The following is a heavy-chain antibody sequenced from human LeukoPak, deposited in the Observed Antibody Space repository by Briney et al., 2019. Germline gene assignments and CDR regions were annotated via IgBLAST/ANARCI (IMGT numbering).Heavy chain of an antibody. J-gene: IGHJ6*02. D-gene: IGHD6-19*01. CDR2: TYYRSKWYN. CDR1: GDSFSSNSAA. V-gene: IGHV6-1*01. Sequence: SQTLSLTCAISGDSFSSNSAAWNWIRQSPSRGLEWLGRTYYRSKWYNDYAVSVKSRITINPDTSKNQFSLQLNSVTPEDTAVYYCASSVAALRRDYYYGMDVWGQGTTVTVSS. CDR3: ASSVAALRRDYYYGMDV.